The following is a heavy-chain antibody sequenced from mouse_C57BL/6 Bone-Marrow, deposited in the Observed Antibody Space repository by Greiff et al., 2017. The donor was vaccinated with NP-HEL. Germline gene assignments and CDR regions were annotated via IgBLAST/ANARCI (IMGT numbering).Heavy chain of an antibody. CDR1: GYAFSSSW. J-gene: IGHJ4*01. CDR3: AIYYGYAMDY. V-gene: IGHV1-82*01. CDR2: IYPGDGDT. Sequence: VQVVESGPELVKPGASVKISCKASGYAFSSSWMNWVKQRPGKGLEWIGRIYPGDGDTNYNGKFKGKATLTADKSSSTAYMQLSSLTSEDSAVYFCAIYYGYAMDYWGQGTSVTVSS. D-gene: IGHD1-1*01.